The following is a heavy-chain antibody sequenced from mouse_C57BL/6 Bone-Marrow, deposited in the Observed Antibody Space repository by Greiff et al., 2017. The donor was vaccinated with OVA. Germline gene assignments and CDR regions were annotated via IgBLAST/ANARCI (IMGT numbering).Heavy chain of an antibody. CDR2: IDPSDSYT. Sequence: VQLQQPGAELVRPGTSVKLSCKASGYTFTSYWMHWVKQRPGQGLEWIGVIDPSDSYTNSNQKFKGKATLTVDTSSSTAYMQLSSLTSEDSAVYYCARMGNYGGAMDYWGQGTSVTVSS. CDR3: ARMGNYGGAMDY. D-gene: IGHD2-1*01. J-gene: IGHJ4*01. CDR1: GYTFTSYW. V-gene: IGHV1-59*01.